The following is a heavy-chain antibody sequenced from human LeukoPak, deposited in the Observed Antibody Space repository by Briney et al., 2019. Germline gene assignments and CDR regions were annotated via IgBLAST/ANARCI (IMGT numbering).Heavy chain of an antibody. D-gene: IGHD6-13*01. Sequence: GGSQRLSCAASGFTFSDYYMSWIRQAPGKGLEWVSYISSSGSTIYYADSVKGRFTISRDNAKNSLYLQMNSLRAEDTAVYYCARAPYSSSWYGPYFDYWGQGTLVTVSS. CDR1: GFTFSDYY. J-gene: IGHJ4*02. CDR3: ARAPYSSSWYGPYFDY. CDR2: ISSSGSTI. V-gene: IGHV3-11*04.